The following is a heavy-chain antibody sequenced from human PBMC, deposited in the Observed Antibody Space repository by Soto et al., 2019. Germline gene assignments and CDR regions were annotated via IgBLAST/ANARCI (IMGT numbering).Heavy chain of an antibody. CDR1: GFTFSSYS. D-gene: IGHD4-4*01. J-gene: IGHJ4*02. V-gene: IGHV3-21*01. CDR3: AREGINNYNEYYFDS. Sequence: EVQLVESGGGLVKSGGSLRLSCAASGFTFSSYSMNWVRQAPGKGLEWVSSISGSGNYTHYADFLRGRFTISRDNAKTSLYLQMNSLRAEDTAVYYCAREGINNYNEYYFDSWGQGTVVTVSS. CDR2: ISGSGNYT.